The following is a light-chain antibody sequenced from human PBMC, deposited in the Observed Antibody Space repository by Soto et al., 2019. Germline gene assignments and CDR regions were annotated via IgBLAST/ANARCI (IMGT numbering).Light chain of an antibody. V-gene: IGKV3-20*01. CDR3: QHYGSSTET. J-gene: IGKJ1*01. Sequence: EIVLTQSPGTLSLSPGERATLSCRASQSVSSSYLAWYQQKPGQAPRLLIYGASSRATGIPDRFSGSGSGTDFTLTISRLAPEDVAVYYCQHYGSSTETFGQGTKVEIK. CDR1: QSVSSSY. CDR2: GAS.